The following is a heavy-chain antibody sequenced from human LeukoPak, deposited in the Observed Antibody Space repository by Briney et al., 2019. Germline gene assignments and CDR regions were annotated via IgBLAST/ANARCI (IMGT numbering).Heavy chain of an antibody. D-gene: IGHD3-10*01. V-gene: IGHV4-4*07. CDR2: TYTSGST. Sequence: PSETLSLTCTVSGGSISSYYWSWIRQPAGKGLEWIGRTYTSGSTNYNPSLKSRVTMSVDTSKNQFSLKLSSVTAADTAVYYCAREGVYYYGSGSPIDYWGQGTLVTVSS. J-gene: IGHJ4*02. CDR1: GGSISSYY. CDR3: AREGVYYYGSGSPIDY.